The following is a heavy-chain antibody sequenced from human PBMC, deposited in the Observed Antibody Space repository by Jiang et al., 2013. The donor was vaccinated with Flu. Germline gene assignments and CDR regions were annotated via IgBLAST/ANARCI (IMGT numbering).Heavy chain of an antibody. D-gene: IGHD3-16*01. CDR1: VHLQQLL. Sequence: GGSRETLLCGLWVHLQQLLDALGPPSSGKGLMWVSRIKSDGSITTYADSVRGRFTVSRDNADNTLYLQMNGLTVEDTGLYYCVRDSRPRAGGGWGNWFDSWGQGTLVTVSS. CDR2: IKSDGSIT. CDR3: VRDSRPRAGGGWGNWFDS. J-gene: IGHJ5*01. V-gene: IGHV3-74*03.